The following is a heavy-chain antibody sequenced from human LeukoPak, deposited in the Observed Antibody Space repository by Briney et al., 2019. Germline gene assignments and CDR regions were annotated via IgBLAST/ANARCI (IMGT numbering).Heavy chain of an antibody. Sequence: GASVKVSCKVSGYTLTELSMHWVRQAPGKGLEWMGGFDPEDGETIYAQKFQGRVTMTEDTSTDTAYMELSSLRSEDTAVYYCATSRSGQWLTHDAFDIWGQGTMVTVSS. CDR3: ATSRSGQWLTHDAFDI. D-gene: IGHD6-19*01. V-gene: IGHV1-24*01. CDR2: FDPEDGET. CDR1: GYTLTELS. J-gene: IGHJ3*02.